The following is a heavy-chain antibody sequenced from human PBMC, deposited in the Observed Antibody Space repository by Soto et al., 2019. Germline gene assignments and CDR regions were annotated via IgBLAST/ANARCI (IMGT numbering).Heavy chain of an antibody. D-gene: IGHD3-22*01. CDR2: ISSDGHHQ. J-gene: IGHJ4*02. CDR1: GFSFNDYA. V-gene: IGHV3-30*03. CDR3: SRGTYYPQSSGLHADY. Sequence: HPGGSLRLSCATSGFSFNDYAMYWVRQAPGQGLEWVAIISSDGHHQFYLDNLRGRFTVSRDNSKNTLYLQMNSLRPEDTAVYYCSRGTYYPQSSGLHADYWGPGTVVTV.